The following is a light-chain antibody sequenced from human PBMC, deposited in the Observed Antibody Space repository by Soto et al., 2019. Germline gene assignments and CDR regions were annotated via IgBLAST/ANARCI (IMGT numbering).Light chain of an antibody. CDR3: QQYNKWPLT. Sequence: EIVLTQSPGTLSLAPGERVARSYRGSQSVRSSYLAWYQQKPGQAPRLLIYDASNRATGIPARFSGSGSGSDFTLTISSLQSEDFAVYYCQQYNKWPLTFGPGTKVDI. CDR2: DAS. V-gene: IGKV3-11*01. CDR1: QSVRSSY. J-gene: IGKJ3*01.